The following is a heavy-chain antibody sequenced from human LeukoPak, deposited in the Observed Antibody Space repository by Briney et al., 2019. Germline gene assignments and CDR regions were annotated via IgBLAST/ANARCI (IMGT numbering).Heavy chain of an antibody. V-gene: IGHV3-64*01. CDR1: GFTFSSYA. CDR2: MSSNGGTT. CDR3: ARVGDVGPFDY. D-gene: IGHD1-26*01. Sequence: GGSLRLSCAASGFTFSSYAMHWVRQAPGKGLEYVSAMSSNGGTTDYANSVKGRFTISRDNSKNTLYLQMGSLRAKDVAVYYCARVGDVGPFDYWGQGTLVTVSS. J-gene: IGHJ4*02.